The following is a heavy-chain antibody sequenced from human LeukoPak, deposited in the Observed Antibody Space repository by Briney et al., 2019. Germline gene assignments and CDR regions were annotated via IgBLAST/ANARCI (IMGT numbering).Heavy chain of an antibody. J-gene: IGHJ4*02. V-gene: IGHV4-34*01. CDR1: GGSFSGYY. CDR2: INHSGST. Sequence: PSETLSLTCAVYGGSFSGYYWSWIRQPPGKGLEWIGEINHSGSTNYNPSLKSRVTISVDTSKNQFSLRLSSVTAADTAVYYCARWTPYKRTAMVRNFDYWGQGTLVTVSS. D-gene: IGHD5-18*01. CDR3: ARWTPYKRTAMVRNFDY.